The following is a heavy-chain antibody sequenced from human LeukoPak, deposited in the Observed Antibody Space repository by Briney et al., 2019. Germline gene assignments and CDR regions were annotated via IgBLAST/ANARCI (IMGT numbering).Heavy chain of an antibody. CDR3: ARSTYYYDSSGYRSYAFDI. Sequence: PGGSLRLSCAASGFTVSSNYMSWVRQAPGKGLEWVSVIYSGGSTYYTDSVKGRFTISRDNSKNTLYLQMDSLRAEDTAVYYCARSTYYYDSSGYRSYAFDIWGQGTMVTVSS. CDR1: GFTVSSNY. V-gene: IGHV3-53*01. CDR2: IYSGGST. J-gene: IGHJ3*02. D-gene: IGHD3-22*01.